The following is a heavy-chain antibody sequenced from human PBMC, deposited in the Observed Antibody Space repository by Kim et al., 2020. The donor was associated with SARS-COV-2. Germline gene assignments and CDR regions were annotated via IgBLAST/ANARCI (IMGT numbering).Heavy chain of an antibody. CDR2: ISSSSSYI. CDR1: GFTFSSYS. Sequence: GGSLRLSCAASGFTFSSYSMNWVRQAPGKGLEWVSSISSSSSYIYYADSVKGRFTISRDNAKNSPYLQMNSLRAEDTAVYYCARDGARITMVRGVENFDYWGQGTLVTVSS. V-gene: IGHV3-21*01. J-gene: IGHJ4*02. D-gene: IGHD3-10*01. CDR3: ARDGARITMVRGVENFDY.